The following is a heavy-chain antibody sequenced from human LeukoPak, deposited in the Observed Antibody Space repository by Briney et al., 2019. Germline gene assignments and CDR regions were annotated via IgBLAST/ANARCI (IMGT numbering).Heavy chain of an antibody. CDR2: INPNSGGT. J-gene: IGHJ6*03. D-gene: IGHD4-17*01. V-gene: IGHV1-2*02. Sequence: ASVKVSCKASGYTFTSYAMNWVRQAPGQGLEWMGWINPNSGGTNYAQKFQGRVTMTRDTSISTAYMELSRLRSDDTAVYYCARGNGDYLYYYYYYMDVWGKGTTVTVSS. CDR3: ARGNGDYLYYYYYYMDV. CDR1: GYTFTSYA.